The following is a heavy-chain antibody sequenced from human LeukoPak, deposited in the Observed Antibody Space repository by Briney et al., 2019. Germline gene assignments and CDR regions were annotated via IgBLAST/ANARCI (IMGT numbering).Heavy chain of an antibody. Sequence: GGSLRLSCAASGFKLFSEYSMNWVRQAPGKGLEWVSSISSTSSYIFYADSVKGRFTISRDNAKNSLYLQMNSLRAEDTALYYCARGIVGTTETTFDYWGQGTLVTVSS. CDR1: GFKLFSEYS. CDR3: ARGIVGTTETTFDY. V-gene: IGHV3-21*01. CDR2: ISSTSSYI. D-gene: IGHD1-26*01. J-gene: IGHJ4*02.